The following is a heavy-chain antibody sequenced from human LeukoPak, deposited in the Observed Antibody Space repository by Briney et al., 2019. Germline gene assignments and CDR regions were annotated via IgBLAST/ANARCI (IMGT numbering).Heavy chain of an antibody. CDR1: GFTFSSYW. CDR2: IKEDGSEE. J-gene: IGHJ3*01. CDR3: ARDWLAGNPYHTFDL. V-gene: IGHV3-7*01. Sequence: GGSLRLSCAASGFTFSSYWMSWVRQAPGKGLECVANIKEDGSEEYYVDSVKGRFSISRDNAKNSLYLQMNSLRAEDTAVYYCARDWLAGNPYHTFDLWGKGTMVTVSS. D-gene: IGHD3-22*01.